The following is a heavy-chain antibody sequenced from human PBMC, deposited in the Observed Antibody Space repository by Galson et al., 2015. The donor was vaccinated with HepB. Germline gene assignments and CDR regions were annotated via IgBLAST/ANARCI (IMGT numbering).Heavy chain of an antibody. CDR2: ISYDGSNK. V-gene: IGHV3-30*18. CDR1: GFTFSSYG. J-gene: IGHJ6*02. Sequence: SLRLSCAASGFTFSSYGMHWVRQAPGKGLEWVAVISYDGSNKYYADSVKGRLTISRDNSKNTLYLQMNSLRAEDTAVYYCAKAMGGSGIVGGMDVWGQGTTVTVSS. CDR3: AKAMGGSGIVGGMDV. D-gene: IGHD3-10*01.